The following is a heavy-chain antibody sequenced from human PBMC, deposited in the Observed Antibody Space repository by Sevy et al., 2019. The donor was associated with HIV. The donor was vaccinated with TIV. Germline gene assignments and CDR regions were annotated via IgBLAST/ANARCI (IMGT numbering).Heavy chain of an antibody. CDR3: AKVDGSGSYYTFDY. Sequence: GGSLRLSCAASGFTFSGYGMHWVRQAPGKGLEWVAVISYDGSNKYYADSVKGRFTISRENSKNTLYLQMNSLRAEDTAVYFCAKVDGSGSYYTFDYWGQGTLVTVSS. D-gene: IGHD3-10*01. J-gene: IGHJ4*02. V-gene: IGHV3-30*18. CDR2: ISYDGSNK. CDR1: GFTFSGYG.